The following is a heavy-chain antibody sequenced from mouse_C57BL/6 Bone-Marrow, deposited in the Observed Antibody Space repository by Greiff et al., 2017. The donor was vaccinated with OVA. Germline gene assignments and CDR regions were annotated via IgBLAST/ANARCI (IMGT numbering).Heavy chain of an antibody. CDR3: ASPEARMDD. J-gene: IGHJ4*01. V-gene: IGHV5-12*01. Sequence: EVHLVESGGGLVQPGGSLKLSCAASGFTFSDYYMYWVRQTPEKRLEWVAYISNGGGSTYYPDTVKGRFTISRDNAKNTLYLQMSRLKSEDTAMYYCASPEARMDDWGQGTSVTVSS. CDR1: GFTFSDYY. CDR2: ISNGGGST.